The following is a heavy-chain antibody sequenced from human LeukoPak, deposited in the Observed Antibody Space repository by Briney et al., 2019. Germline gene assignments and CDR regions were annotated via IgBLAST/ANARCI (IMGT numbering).Heavy chain of an antibody. Sequence: GGSLRLSCAASGFTFSSYSMNWVRQAPGKGLEWVSSISSSSSYIYYADSVKGRFTISRDNAKNSLYLQMNSLRAEDTAVYYCARDAVGATHFDYWGQGTLVTVSS. V-gene: IGHV3-21*01. CDR2: ISSSSSYI. J-gene: IGHJ4*02. CDR3: ARDAVGATHFDY. CDR1: GFTFSSYS. D-gene: IGHD1-26*01.